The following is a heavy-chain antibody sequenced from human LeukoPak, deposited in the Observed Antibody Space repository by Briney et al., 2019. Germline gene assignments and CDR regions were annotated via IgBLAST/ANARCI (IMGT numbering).Heavy chain of an antibody. J-gene: IGHJ4*02. CDR1: GYSFTSYW. D-gene: IGHD2-2*03. CDR2: IDPSDSET. CDR3: ARPPSRGYSSSFEY. Sequence: GESLKISCKASGYSFTSYWIGWVRQMPGKGLEWMGIIDPSDSETRYTPSFQGQVTISADKSISTAYLQWSSLKASDTAMYYCARPPSRGYSSSFEYWGQGTLVTVSS. V-gene: IGHV5-51*01.